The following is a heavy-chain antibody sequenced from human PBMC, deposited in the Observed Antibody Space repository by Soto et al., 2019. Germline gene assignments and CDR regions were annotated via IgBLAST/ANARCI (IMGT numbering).Heavy chain of an antibody. V-gene: IGHV1-69*13. CDR1: GGTFSSYA. CDR3: ARGVRFLEWFKPTGNYYYYGMDV. CDR2: IIPIFGTA. Sequence: GASVKVSCKASGGTFSSYAISWVRQAPGQGLEWMGGIIPIFGTANYAQKFQGRVTITADESTSTAYMELSSLRSEDTAVYYCARGVRFLEWFKPTGNYYYYGMDVWGQGTTVTVSS. D-gene: IGHD3-3*01. J-gene: IGHJ6*02.